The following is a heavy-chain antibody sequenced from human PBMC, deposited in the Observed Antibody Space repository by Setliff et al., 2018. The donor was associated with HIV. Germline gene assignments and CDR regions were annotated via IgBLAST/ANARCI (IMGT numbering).Heavy chain of an antibody. D-gene: IGHD6-19*01. Sequence: SVKVSCKASGGTFTSSAFSWVRQAPGQGVEWMGGIIPILSMTNYAQKFQGRATITADISTSTAYLELSSLRSEDTALFYCVYRTVVAGKGLPPDSWGQGTLVTVSS. CDR1: GGTFTSSA. CDR2: IIPILSMT. CDR3: VYRTVVAGKGLPPDS. J-gene: IGHJ4*02. V-gene: IGHV1-69*10.